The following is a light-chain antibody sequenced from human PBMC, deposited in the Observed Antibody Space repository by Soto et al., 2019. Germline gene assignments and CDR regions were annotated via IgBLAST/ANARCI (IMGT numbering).Light chain of an antibody. Sequence: DIQMTQSPSTLSASVGDRVTITCRASQSISSWLALYQQIPGKAPKLLIYDASSLQSGVPSRFSGSGSGTEFTLTISSLQPDDFATYYCQQYNSYSPAFGQGTKVDIK. J-gene: IGKJ1*01. CDR3: QQYNSYSPA. V-gene: IGKV1-5*01. CDR2: DAS. CDR1: QSISSW.